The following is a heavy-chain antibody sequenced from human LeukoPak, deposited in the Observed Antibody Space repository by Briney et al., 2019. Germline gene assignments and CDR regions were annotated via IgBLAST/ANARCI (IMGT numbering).Heavy chain of an antibody. Sequence: GGSLRLSCAASGFTFSSYEMNWVRQAPGKGLEWVSYISSSGSTIYYADSVKGRFTISRDNAKNSLYLQMNSLRAEDTAVYYCARVPSYMDVWGKGTTVTVSS. CDR3: ARVPSYMDV. CDR2: ISSSGSTI. V-gene: IGHV3-48*03. CDR1: GFTFSSYE. J-gene: IGHJ6*03.